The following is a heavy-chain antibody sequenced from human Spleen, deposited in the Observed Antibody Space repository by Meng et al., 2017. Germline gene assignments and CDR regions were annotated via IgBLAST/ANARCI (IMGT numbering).Heavy chain of an antibody. J-gene: IGHJ4*02. D-gene: IGHD4-23*01. V-gene: IGHV4-34*01. CDR3: ARGTPVVTPRWLDY. Sequence: QVPLQQWGAGLLKPSETLSLTCGVYGGSFSGYYWSWIRRPPGKGLEWIGEVNHSGNTNYNPSLKSRVTISVDTSKNQFSLNLSSVTAADTAVYYCARGTPVVTPRWLDYWGQGTLVTVSS. CDR1: GGSFSGYY. CDR2: VNHSGNT.